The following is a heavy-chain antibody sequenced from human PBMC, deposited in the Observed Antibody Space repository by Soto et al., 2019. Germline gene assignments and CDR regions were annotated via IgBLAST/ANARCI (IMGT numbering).Heavy chain of an antibody. CDR3: VRDKRTISGIFPGY. D-gene: IGHD1-1*01. Sequence: GGSLRLSCVGSGFDVTTNCMRWVRQAPGKGLECVSIVCTGGATHYADSVKGRFTISRDRSKNTVHLQMNNVRAEDTAVYYCVRDKRTISGIFPGYWGQGTQVTVS. CDR1: GFDVTTNC. J-gene: IGHJ4*02. V-gene: IGHV3-53*01. CDR2: VCTGGAT.